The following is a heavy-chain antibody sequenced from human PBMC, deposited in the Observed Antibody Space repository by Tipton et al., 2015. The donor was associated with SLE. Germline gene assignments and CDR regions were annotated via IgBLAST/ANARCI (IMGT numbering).Heavy chain of an antibody. V-gene: IGHV4-39*07. D-gene: IGHD2-8*01. Sequence: LRLSCTVSGGSIRSSRHFWGWIRQPPGKGLEWIGVLYYGGNTYYNPSLKSPVTLSIDTSKNQFSLKMRSVTAADTAVYFCARGYCSDGVCYGFGFFDYWGQGNLVTVSS. CDR3: ARGYCSDGVCYGFGFFDY. CDR2: LYYGGNT. J-gene: IGHJ4*02. CDR1: GGSIRSSRHF.